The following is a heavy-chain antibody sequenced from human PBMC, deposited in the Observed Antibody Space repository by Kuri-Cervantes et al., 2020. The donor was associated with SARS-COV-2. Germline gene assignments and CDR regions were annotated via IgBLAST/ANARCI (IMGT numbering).Heavy chain of an antibody. Sequence: ASVKVSCKASGYTFTGYYMHWVRQAPGQGLEWMGWINPNSGGTNYAQKFQGWVTMTRDTSISTAYLELNRLRSDDTAVYYCAKDYSSDIWWEHYYGMDVWGQGTTVTVSS. J-gene: IGHJ6*02. CDR1: GYTFTGYY. CDR3: AKDYSSDIWWEHYYGMDV. CDR2: INPNSGGT. D-gene: IGHD6-25*01. V-gene: IGHV1-2*04.